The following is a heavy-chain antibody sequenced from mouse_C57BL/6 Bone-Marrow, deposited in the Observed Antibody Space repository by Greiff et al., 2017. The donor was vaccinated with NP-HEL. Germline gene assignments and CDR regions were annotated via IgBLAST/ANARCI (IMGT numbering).Heavy chain of an antibody. D-gene: IGHD1-1*01. CDR1: GYTFTNYW. Sequence: QVHVKQSGAELVRPGTSVKMSCKASGYTFTNYWIGWAKQRPGHGLEWIGDIYPGGGYTNYNEKFKGKATLTADKSSSTAYMQFSSLTSEDSAIYYCASYYYGSPFAYWGQGTLVTVSA. V-gene: IGHV1-63*01. CDR3: ASYYYGSPFAY. J-gene: IGHJ3*01. CDR2: IYPGGGYT.